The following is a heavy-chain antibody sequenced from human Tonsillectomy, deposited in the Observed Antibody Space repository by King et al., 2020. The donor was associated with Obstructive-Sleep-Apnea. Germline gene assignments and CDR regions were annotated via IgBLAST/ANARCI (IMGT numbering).Heavy chain of an antibody. CDR1: GFTFSDYY. CDR2: ITTSGSTI. CDR3: VRLVRHDFDF. V-gene: IGHV3-11*01. Sequence: VQLVESGGGLVKPGGSLRLSCAASGFTFSDYYMTWIRQAPGKGLEWVSYITTSGSTIYYADSVQGRFTISRDNAKKSLFLQMNSLRAEDTAAYYCVRLVRHDFDFWGQGTLVTVSS. D-gene: IGHD4-23*01. J-gene: IGHJ4*02.